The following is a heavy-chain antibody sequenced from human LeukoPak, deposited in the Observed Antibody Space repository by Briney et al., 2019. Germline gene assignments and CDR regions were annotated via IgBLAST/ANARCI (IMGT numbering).Heavy chain of an antibody. V-gene: IGHV1-2*02. D-gene: IGHD4-17*01. CDR1: GYTFTGYY. J-gene: IGHJ3*02. CDR2: INPNSGGT. CDR3: ARVRLRGTSSDAFDI. Sequence: ASVKVSCKASGYTFTGYYMHWVRQAPGQGLEWMGWINPNSGGTNYAQKFQGRVTMTRDTSISTAYMELSRLRSDDTAVYYCARVRLRGTSSDAFDIWGQGTMVTVSS.